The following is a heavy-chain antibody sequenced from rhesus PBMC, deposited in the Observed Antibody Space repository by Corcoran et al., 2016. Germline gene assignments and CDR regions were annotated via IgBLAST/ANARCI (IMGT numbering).Heavy chain of an antibody. V-gene: IGHV4S12*01. Sequence: QVQLQESGPGVVKPSETLSLTCAVSGGTISSGYYYWSWIRQPPGQGFAWIGGIYSNMESTNYNPSLKSRVTISKDTSKNQFSLKLSSVTATDTAVYYCARDHCSGIYCYTWYFDIWGPGTPITISS. CDR2: IYSNMEST. CDR3: ARDHCSGIYCYTWYFDI. CDR1: GGTISSGYYY. D-gene: IGHD2-27*01. J-gene: IGHJ2*01.